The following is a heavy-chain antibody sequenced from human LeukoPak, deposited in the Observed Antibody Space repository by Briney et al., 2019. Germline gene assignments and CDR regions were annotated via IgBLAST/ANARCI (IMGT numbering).Heavy chain of an antibody. D-gene: IGHD2-21*01. J-gene: IGHJ4*02. V-gene: IGHV1-2*02. CDR2: INPNSGGT. CDR3: ARGGPYCGGDCYLLFDY. CDR1: GYTFTGYY. Sequence: ASVKVSCKPSGYTFTGYYMHWVRKDPGQGLEWLGWINPNSGGTNYAQKFQGRVTMTRDTSISTAYMELSRLRSDDTAVYYCARGGPYCGGDCYLLFDYWGQGTLVTVSS.